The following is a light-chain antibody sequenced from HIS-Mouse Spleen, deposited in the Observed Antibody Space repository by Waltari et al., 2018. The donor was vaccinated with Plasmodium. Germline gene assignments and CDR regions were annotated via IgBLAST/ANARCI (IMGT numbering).Light chain of an antibody. CDR3: QQYNNWSFT. V-gene: IGKV3-15*01. Sequence: EIVLTQSPATLSVSPGDRATLSCRASQSVSSNLAWYQQKPGQAPRLLIYGASTRATGIPARFSGSGSGTECTRTISSLQSEDFAVYYCQQYNNWSFTFGPGTKVDIK. CDR1: QSVSSN. CDR2: GAS. J-gene: IGKJ3*01.